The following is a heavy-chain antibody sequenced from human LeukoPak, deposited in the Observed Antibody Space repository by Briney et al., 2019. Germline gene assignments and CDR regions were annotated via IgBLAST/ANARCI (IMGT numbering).Heavy chain of an antibody. CDR3: AKGYSGYSYGYYFNY. J-gene: IGHJ4*02. Sequence: GGSLRLSCAASGFTFSSYAMSWVRQAPGKGLEWVSAISGSGGSTYYADSVKGRFTISRDNSKNTLYLQMNSLRAEDTAVYYCAKGYSGYSYGYYFNYWGQGTLVTVSS. V-gene: IGHV3-23*01. D-gene: IGHD5-18*01. CDR1: GFTFSSYA. CDR2: ISGSGGST.